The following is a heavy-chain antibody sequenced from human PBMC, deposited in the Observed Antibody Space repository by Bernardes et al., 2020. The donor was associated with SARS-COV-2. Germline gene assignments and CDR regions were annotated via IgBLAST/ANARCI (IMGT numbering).Heavy chain of an antibody. CDR3: ARMAGVIWFGDFLSDALDI. D-gene: IGHD3-10*01. Sequence: SETLSLTCAVSGGSISTNNYYWVWIPQTKLKELDWVRSNSYSGNTYYNPSRKSRITISADTSKNHFSLQLSSLTAADTAMYYCARMAGVIWFGDFLSDALDIWCQGTMVT. CDR2: NSYSGNT. V-gene: IGHV4-39*02. CDR1: GGSISTNNYY. J-gene: IGHJ3*02.